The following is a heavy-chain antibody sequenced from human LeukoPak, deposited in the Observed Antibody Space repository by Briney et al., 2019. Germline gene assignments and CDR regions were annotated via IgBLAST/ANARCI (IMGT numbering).Heavy chain of an antibody. V-gene: IGHV3-43*02. CDR3: VKEASDPSFFDF. D-gene: IGHD6-6*01. CDR1: GFTFADHV. J-gene: IGHJ4*02. CDR2: ISEEEDT. Sequence: GGSLRLSCVASGFTFADHVFLWLRQVPRKGREWLAFISEEEDTYYADSVQGRFTISRDNSKNSLYYELQSLTTDDAALYYCVKEASDPSFFDFWGQGTLVTVSS.